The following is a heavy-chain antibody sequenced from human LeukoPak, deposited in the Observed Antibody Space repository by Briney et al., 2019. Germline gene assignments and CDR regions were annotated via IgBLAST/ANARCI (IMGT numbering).Heavy chain of an antibody. CDR2: FIPIFDTT. Sequence: SVKVSCKASGGTFIYGISWVRQAPGQGLEWMGGFIPIFDTTNYAQKFQGRVTITADKSTSTAYMELPSLRSEDTAVYYCARGVIGYTYGDAFDIWGQGTMVTVSS. CDR1: GGTFIYG. D-gene: IGHD5-12*01. V-gene: IGHV1-69*06. CDR3: ARGVIGYTYGDAFDI. J-gene: IGHJ3*02.